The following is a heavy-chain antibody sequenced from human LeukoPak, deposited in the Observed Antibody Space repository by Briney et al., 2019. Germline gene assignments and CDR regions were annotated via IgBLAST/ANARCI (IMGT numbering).Heavy chain of an antibody. CDR1: GFTFSSYA. Sequence: GGSLRLSCAASGFTFSSYAMSWVRQATGKGLEWVSAISGSGGSTYYADSVKGRFTISRDNSKNRLYLQMNSLRPDDTAVSYCAKRYANYFDCWGQGTLATVSS. V-gene: IGHV3-23*01. CDR3: AKRYANYFDC. CDR2: ISGSGGST. D-gene: IGHD2-2*01. J-gene: IGHJ4*02.